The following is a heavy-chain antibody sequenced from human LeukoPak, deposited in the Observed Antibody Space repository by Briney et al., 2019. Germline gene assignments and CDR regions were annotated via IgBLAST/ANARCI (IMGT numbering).Heavy chain of an antibody. D-gene: IGHD1-7*01. CDR2: INHSGST. J-gene: IGHJ3*02. CDR1: GGSFSGYY. V-gene: IGHV4-34*01. CDR3: ATRFRNWDFPLSALDI. Sequence: SETLSLTCAVYGGSFSGYYWSWIRQPPGKGLEWIGEINHSGSTNYNPSLKSRVAISVDTSKSQFSLKLTSVTAADTAVYYCATRFRNWDFPLSALDIWGQGAMVTVSS.